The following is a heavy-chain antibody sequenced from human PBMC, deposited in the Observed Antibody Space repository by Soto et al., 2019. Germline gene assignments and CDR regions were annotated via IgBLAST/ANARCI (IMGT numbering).Heavy chain of an antibody. CDR3: ARGPWNNYY. J-gene: IGHJ4*02. V-gene: IGHV3-30-3*01. CDR1: GFTFSRYA. D-gene: IGHD1-1*01. CDR2: ISYDGSNK. Sequence: QVQLVESGGGVVQPGRSLRLSCAASGFTFSRYAMHWVRQAPGKGLEWVAVISYDGSNKYYADSVKGRFTISRDNSKNTLYLQMNSLRAEDTAVYYCARGPWNNYYWGQGTLVTVSS.